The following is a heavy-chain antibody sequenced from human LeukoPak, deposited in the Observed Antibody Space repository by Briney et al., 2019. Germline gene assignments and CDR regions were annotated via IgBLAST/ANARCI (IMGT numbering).Heavy chain of an antibody. D-gene: IGHD3-22*01. CDR3: ARAGPEFNYDYFDY. Sequence: SETLSLTCTVSGDSISSYYWSWIRQPLGKGLEWIGYIYYSGSTNYNPSLKSRVTISVDTSKNQFSLKLSSVTAADTAVYYCARAGPEFNYDYFDYWGQGTLVTVSS. CDR1: GDSISSYY. J-gene: IGHJ4*02. CDR2: IYYSGST. V-gene: IGHV4-59*01.